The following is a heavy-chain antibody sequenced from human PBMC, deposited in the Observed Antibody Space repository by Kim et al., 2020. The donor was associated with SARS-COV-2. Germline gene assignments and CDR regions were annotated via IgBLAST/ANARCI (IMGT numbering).Heavy chain of an antibody. CDR2: IKSEPDGATT. CDR3: IWNDFGDY. Sequence: GGSLRLSCVGSGFTFTYAWMSWVRQAPGKGLEWVGRIKSEPDGATTDYAAPVKGRFTVTREHSKNTLYLQRSSLNTEDTPGSYCIWNDFGDYWGHGTLVTVSS. CDR1: GFTFTYAW. D-gene: IGHD1-1*01. J-gene: IGHJ4*01. V-gene: IGHV3-15*01.